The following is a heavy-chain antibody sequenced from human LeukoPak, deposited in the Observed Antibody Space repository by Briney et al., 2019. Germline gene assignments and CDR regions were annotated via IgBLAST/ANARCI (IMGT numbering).Heavy chain of an antibody. V-gene: IGHV4-4*07. D-gene: IGHD2-2*01. CDR2: IYTSGST. CDR3: ARSARLVPAAMMDV. Sequence: SETLSLTCTVSGGSISSYYWSWIRQPAGKGLEWLGRIYTSGSTNYNPSLKSRVTMSVDTSKNQFSLKLSSVTAADTAVYYCARSARLVPAAMMDVWGQGTTVTVSS. CDR1: GGSISSYY. J-gene: IGHJ6*02.